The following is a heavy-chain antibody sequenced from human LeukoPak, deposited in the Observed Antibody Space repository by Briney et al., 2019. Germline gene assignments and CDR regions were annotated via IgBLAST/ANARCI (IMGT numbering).Heavy chain of an antibody. CDR1: GFTFSSYS. V-gene: IGHV3-49*04. D-gene: IGHD4-11*01. CDR3: TRGDYSNYDY. J-gene: IGHJ4*02. Sequence: GGSLRLSCAASGFTFSSYSMNWVRQAPGKGLEWVGFIRNRPNGGTTEYAASVKGRFTISRDDSKSIAYLQMNSLKIEDTAVYYCTRGDYSNYDYWGQGTLVTVSS. CDR2: IRNRPNGGTT.